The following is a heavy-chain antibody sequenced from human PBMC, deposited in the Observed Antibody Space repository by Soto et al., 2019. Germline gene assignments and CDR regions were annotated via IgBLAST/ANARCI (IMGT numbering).Heavy chain of an antibody. D-gene: IGHD3-10*01. V-gene: IGHV3-66*01. Sequence: EVQLVESGGGLVQPGGSLRLSCAGSALTASKNYMSWVRQPPGKGMEWVSVIYSGGTTYYAASVKSRFSISRDNSMSTLYLQMDNLRAGDTAVYYCARGGSGSDWDYYGMDVWCQGTTVTVPS. J-gene: IGHJ6*02. CDR2: IYSGGTT. CDR1: ALTASKNY. CDR3: ARGGSGSDWDYYGMDV.